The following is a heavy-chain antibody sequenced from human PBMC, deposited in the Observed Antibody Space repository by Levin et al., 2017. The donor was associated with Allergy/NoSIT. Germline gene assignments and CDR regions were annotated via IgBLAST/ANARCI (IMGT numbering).Heavy chain of an antibody. Sequence: GESLKISCAASGFSFRSFGMHWVRQAPGKGLEWVAVISYDESDKFYADSVKGRFTISRDNTKNTLYLQMNSLRREDAAVYYCAKDVVFGTSSWSLDFWGQGSLVTVSS. CDR3: AKDVVFGTSSWSLDF. CDR1: GFSFRSFG. V-gene: IGHV3-30*18. D-gene: IGHD6-13*01. J-gene: IGHJ4*02. CDR2: ISYDESDK.